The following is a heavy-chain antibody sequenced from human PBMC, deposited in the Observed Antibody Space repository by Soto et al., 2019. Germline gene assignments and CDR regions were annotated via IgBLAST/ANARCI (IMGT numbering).Heavy chain of an antibody. CDR2: IIPIFGTA. J-gene: IGHJ6*02. V-gene: IGHV1-69*01. CDR1: GGTFSSYA. CDR3: ARGYYYGSGSYYRYYYYGMDV. D-gene: IGHD3-10*01. Sequence: QVQLVQSGAEVKKPGSSVKVSCKASGGTFSSYAISWVRQAPGQGLEWVGGIIPIFGTANYAQKFQGRVTITADESTSTAYMELSSLRSEDTAVYYCARGYYYGSGSYYRYYYYGMDVWGQGTTVTVSS.